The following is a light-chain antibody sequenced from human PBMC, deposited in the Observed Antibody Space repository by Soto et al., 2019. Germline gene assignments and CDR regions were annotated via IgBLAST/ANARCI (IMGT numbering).Light chain of an antibody. V-gene: IGKV1-5*03. J-gene: IGKJ1*01. Sequence: DIHMTQSPSTLSASVGDIGTITCRASQSLTMWLAWYQQKPGQAPNLLIYKTSSLESGVQSRFSGSGSGTEFTLNISSLQRDEFATYYCQHWTDYSWTFRQGPKLEV. CDR2: KTS. CDR1: QSLTMW. CDR3: QHWTDYSWT.